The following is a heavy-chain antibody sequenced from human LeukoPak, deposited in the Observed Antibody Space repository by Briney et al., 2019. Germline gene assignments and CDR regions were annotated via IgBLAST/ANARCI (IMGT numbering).Heavy chain of an antibody. V-gene: IGHV4-4*09. J-gene: IGHJ4*02. CDR3: ASQNLGQLSFFDS. Sequence: SETLSPTCSVSGASLSSYFWAWIRQPPGKRLEWIGYVYSRWSSDYNPSFKSRVSMSVDTSKSQVSLKLTSVSAADTAVYYCASQNLGQLSFFDSWGQGTLVTVSS. CDR1: GASLSSYF. D-gene: IGHD3-16*02. CDR2: VYSRWSS.